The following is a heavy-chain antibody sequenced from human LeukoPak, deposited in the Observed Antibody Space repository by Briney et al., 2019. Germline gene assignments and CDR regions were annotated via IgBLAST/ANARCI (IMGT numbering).Heavy chain of an antibody. J-gene: IGHJ4*02. CDR1: GFTFSSYA. CDR2: ISGSGGST. V-gene: IGHV3-23*01. CDR3: ATDSLYSSGWCPTSDPSFDY. Sequence: QPGGSLRLSCAASGFTFSSYAMSWVRQAPGKGLEWVSAISGSGGSTYYADSVKGRFTISRDNSKNTLYLQMNSLRAEDTAVYYCATDSLYSSGWCPTSDPSFDYWGQGTLVTVSS. D-gene: IGHD6-19*01.